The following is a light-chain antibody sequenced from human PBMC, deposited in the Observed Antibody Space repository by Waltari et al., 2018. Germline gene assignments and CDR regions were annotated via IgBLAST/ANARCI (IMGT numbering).Light chain of an antibody. CDR3: QQADSFPLT. CDR2: SAS. CDR1: QGINNW. J-gene: IGKJ4*01. V-gene: IGKV1-12*01. Sequence: DIQMTQSPSSLSASVGDRVTMTCRASQGINNWLAWYQQVPGRAPKLLIYSASSLQSVVPSRFSGSGSGTNFTLTITSLQPEDFATYYCQQADSFPLTFGGGTKVEIK.